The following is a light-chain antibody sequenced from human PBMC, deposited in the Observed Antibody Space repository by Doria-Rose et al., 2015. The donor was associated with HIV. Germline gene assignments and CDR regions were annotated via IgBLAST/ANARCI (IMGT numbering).Light chain of an antibody. Sequence: DIRMTQSPESLGMSLGERATLNCQSNQSLLYTSKNYLASYQQKPGQPPTLLIYWASTRQSGVPARFSGSGSGTDFTLTISSLEAEDVAVYYCQQYYDTPSFGPGTTVDIK. CDR2: WAS. CDR1: QSLLYTSKNY. V-gene: IGKV4-1*01. CDR3: QQYYDTPS. J-gene: IGKJ3*01.